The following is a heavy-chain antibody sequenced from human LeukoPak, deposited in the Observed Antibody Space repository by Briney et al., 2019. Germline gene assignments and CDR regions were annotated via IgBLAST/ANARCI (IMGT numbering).Heavy chain of an antibody. CDR2: IYYTGST. D-gene: IGHD5-18*01. J-gene: IGHJ3*02. V-gene: IGHV4-39*07. CDR1: VGSIISTDDY. CDR3: AREDGTAMDNAFDI. Sequence: SETLSLTCTVSVGSIISTDDYWVWIRQPPGKGPEWLGSIYYTGSTYHNPSLKSRVTISEDPSKNQFSLKLRSVTAADTAVYYCAREDGTAMDNAFDIWSQGTMVTVSS.